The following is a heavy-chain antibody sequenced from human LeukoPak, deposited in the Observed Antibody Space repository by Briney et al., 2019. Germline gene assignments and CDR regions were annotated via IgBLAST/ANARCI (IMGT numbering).Heavy chain of an antibody. CDR1: GFTFSTYW. Sequence: PGGSLRLSCTASGFTFSTYWINWVRQSPGKGLVWVALINGDGGTTTHADSVKGRFTISRDNSKNTLYLQMNSLRAEDTAVYYCAKAGARYGSGSPIDYWGQGTLVTVSS. CDR3: AKAGARYGSGSPIDY. V-gene: IGHV3-74*03. J-gene: IGHJ4*02. D-gene: IGHD3-10*01. CDR2: INGDGGTT.